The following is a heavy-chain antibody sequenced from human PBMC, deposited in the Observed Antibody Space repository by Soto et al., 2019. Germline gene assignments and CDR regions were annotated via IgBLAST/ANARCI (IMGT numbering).Heavy chain of an antibody. CDR3: AREEPIAAAGTHYYYGMDV. J-gene: IGHJ6*02. D-gene: IGHD6-13*01. V-gene: IGHV1-46*01. CDR1: GYTFTSYY. CDR2: INPSGGST. Sequence: GASVKVSCKASGYTFTSYYMHWVRQAPGQGLEWMGIINPSGGSTSYEQKFQGRVTMTRDTSTSTVYMELSSLRSEDTAVYYCAREEPIAAAGTHYYYGMDVWGQGTTVTVSS.